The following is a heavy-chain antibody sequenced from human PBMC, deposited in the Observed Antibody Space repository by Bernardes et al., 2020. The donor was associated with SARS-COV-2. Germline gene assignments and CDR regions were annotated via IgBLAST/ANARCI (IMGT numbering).Heavy chain of an antibody. J-gene: IGHJ6*02. D-gene: IGHD3-10*01. CDR2: IWYDGSNK. Sequence: GGSLSLSCAASGFTFRSSGMHWVRQAPGKGLECVAVIWYDGSNKYYADSVKGRFTISRDNSKNTLYLQMNSLRAEDTAVYYCAREAYYGSGTYGMDVWGQGTTVTVSS. CDR1: GFTFRSSG. V-gene: IGHV3-33*01. CDR3: AREAYYGSGTYGMDV.